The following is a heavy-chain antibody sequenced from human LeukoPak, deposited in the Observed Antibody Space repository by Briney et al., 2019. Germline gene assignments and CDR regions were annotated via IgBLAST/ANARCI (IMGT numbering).Heavy chain of an antibody. D-gene: IGHD2-21*01. CDR1: GGSISSGSYY. V-gene: IGHV4-61*02. J-gene: IGHJ4*02. CDR2: IYTSGRT. Sequence: SQTLSLTCTVSGGSISSGSYYWSWIRQPAGKGLEWIGRIYTSGRTNYNPSLKSRVTISVDTSKNQFSLKLSSVTAADTAVYYCARGWIANRLYFDYWGQGTLVTVSS. CDR3: ARGWIANRLYFDY.